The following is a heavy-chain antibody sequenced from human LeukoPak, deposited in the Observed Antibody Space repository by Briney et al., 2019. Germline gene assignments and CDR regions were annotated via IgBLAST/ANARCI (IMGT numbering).Heavy chain of an antibody. CDR3: ARLGNYYYYYMDV. V-gene: IGHV5-51*01. CDR2: IYPGDSDT. J-gene: IGHJ6*03. D-gene: IGHD7-27*01. CDR1: GYTFTSYW. Sequence: KVSCKASGYTFTSYWIGWVRQMPGKGLEWMGIIYPGDSDTRYSPSFQGQVTISADKSISTAYLQWSSLKASDTAMYYCARLGNYYYYYMDVWGKGTTVTISS.